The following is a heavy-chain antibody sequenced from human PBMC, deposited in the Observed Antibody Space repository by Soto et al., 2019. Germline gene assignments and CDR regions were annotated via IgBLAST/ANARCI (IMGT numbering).Heavy chain of an antibody. CDR3: GRGVEVWFGDPNWFDP. CDR1: GFTFSSYW. V-gene: IGHV3-74*01. D-gene: IGHD3-10*01. J-gene: IGHJ5*02. CDR2: INSDESST. Sequence: EVQLVESGGGIVQPGGSLRLSCAASGFTFSSYWMHWVRQAPGKGLVWVSRINSDESSTSYADSVKGRFTISRDNAKNTLYLQMNSLRADDTAVYYCGRGVEVWFGDPNWFDPWGQGTLVTVSS.